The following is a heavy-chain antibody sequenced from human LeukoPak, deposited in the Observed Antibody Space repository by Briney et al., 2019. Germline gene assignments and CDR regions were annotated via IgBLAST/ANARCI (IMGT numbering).Heavy chain of an antibody. CDR2: IWYDGSNK. CDR1: GFTFSSYG. V-gene: IGHV3-33*01. D-gene: IGHD5-18*01. CDR3: AGARRGYSYGHLDY. J-gene: IGHJ4*02. Sequence: RRSLRLSCAASGFTFSSYGMHWVRQAPGKGLEWVAVIWYDGSNKYYADSVKGRFTISRDNSKNTLYLQMNSLRAEDTAVYYCAGARRGYSYGHLDYWGQGTLVTVSS.